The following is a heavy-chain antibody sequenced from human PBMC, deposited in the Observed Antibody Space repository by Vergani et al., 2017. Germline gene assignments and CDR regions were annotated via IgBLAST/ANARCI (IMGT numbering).Heavy chain of an antibody. J-gene: IGHJ6*03. Sequence: VQLVESGGGLVQPGRSLRLSCAASGFSFSSFGFHWVRQAPGKGLEWVAFIHYDGSHEYYIDSVKGRFTISRDNSKNTLILQMNGLRAADTAVYYCARSGYCAHGVCYMTYYYYMDVWGKGTAVTVSS. CDR2: IHYDGSHE. V-gene: IGHV3-33*01. CDR3: ARSGYCAHGVCYMTYYYYMDV. D-gene: IGHD2-8*01. CDR1: GFSFSSFG.